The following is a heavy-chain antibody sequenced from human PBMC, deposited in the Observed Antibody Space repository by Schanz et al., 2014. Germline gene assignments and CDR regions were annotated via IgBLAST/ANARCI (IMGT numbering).Heavy chain of an antibody. CDR3: ARVKYCTITRCYRTETEGIYYMDV. Sequence: EVQLVESGGGLVQPGGSLKLSCAASGLIFSNYVMSWVRQAPGKGLEWVSSISSGGGSTYYADSVKGRFTISRDNSKNTLYLQMKSLRAEDTAVYYCARVKYCTITRCYRTETEGIYYMDVWGKGTTXTVSS. CDR2: ISSGGGST. D-gene: IGHD2-2*01. J-gene: IGHJ6*03. V-gene: IGHV3-23*04. CDR1: GLIFSNYV.